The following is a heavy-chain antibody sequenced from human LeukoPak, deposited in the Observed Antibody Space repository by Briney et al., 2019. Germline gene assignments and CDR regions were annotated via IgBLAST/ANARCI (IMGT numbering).Heavy chain of an antibody. CDR2: ISAYNGNT. V-gene: IGHV1-18*01. J-gene: IGHJ4*02. D-gene: IGHD3-3*01. CDR1: GYTFTSYG. CDR3: ARQFDDFWSGYSRAPTDY. Sequence: ASVKVSCKASGYTFTSYGISWVRQAPGQGLEWMGWISAYNGNTNYAQKLQGRVTMTTDTSTSTAYMELRSLRSDDTAMYYCARQFDDFWSGYSRAPTDYWGQGTLVTVSS.